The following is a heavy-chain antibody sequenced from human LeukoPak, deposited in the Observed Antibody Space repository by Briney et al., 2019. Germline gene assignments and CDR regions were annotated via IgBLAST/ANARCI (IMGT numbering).Heavy chain of an antibody. J-gene: IGHJ6*03. Sequence: GGSLRLSCAASGFSFSSSEMNWVRQAPGKGLEWVSHISSGGTTIYYADSVKGRFTISRDNAKNSLYLQMNSLRAEDTAVYYCARGMYEVTYYMDVWGKGTTVTVSS. CDR3: ARGMYEVTYYMDV. V-gene: IGHV3-48*03. CDR2: ISSGGTTI. D-gene: IGHD5-18*01. CDR1: GFSFSSSE.